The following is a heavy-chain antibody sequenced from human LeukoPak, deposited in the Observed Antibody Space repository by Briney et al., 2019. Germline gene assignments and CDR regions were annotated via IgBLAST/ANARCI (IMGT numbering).Heavy chain of an antibody. J-gene: IGHJ4*02. CDR3: TTIYSLGALNY. CDR2: IKSKTNGGTT. Sequence: PAGSVRLSCAASGFTFSNSWMTWVRQATGKGLEWLGRIKSKTNGGTTDYAAPVKGRFTISRDDSQNTLYLQMDSLKTDDTAVYYCTTIYSLGALNYWGQGTLVTVSS. V-gene: IGHV3-15*01. CDR1: GFTFSNSW. D-gene: IGHD1-26*01.